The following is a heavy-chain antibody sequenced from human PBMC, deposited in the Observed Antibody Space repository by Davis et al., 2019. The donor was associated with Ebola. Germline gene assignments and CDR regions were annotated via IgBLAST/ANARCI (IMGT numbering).Heavy chain of an antibody. CDR3: ARTRVGTTSDFDY. Sequence: SGPTLVKPTQTFTLTCTFSGFSLTTTGMTVNWIRQPPGKALEWLARIDWDDDKYYSTSLMTRITISKDSSTNQVVLAMTNMDPVDTATYFCARTRVGTTSDFDYWGQGTLVTVSS. D-gene: IGHD1-1*01. V-gene: IGHV2-70*11. CDR1: GFSLTTTGMT. J-gene: IGHJ4*02. CDR2: IDWDDDK.